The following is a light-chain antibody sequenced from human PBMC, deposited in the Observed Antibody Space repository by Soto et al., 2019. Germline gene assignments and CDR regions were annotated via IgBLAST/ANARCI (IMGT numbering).Light chain of an antibody. CDR1: SSDVGDYDY. Sequence: QSVLTQPRSVSGSPCQSVTISCTATSSDVGDYDYVSWYQQHPGKAPKLMIYDVSKRPSGVPDRFSGSKSGNTASLTISGLQAEDEADYYCCSYACSYTDVFRTGTNVTVL. CDR2: DVS. V-gene: IGLV2-11*01. J-gene: IGLJ1*01. CDR3: CSYACSYTDV.